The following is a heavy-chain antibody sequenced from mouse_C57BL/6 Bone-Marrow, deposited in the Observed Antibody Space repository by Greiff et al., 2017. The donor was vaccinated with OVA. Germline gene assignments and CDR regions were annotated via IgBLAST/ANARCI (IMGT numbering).Heavy chain of an antibody. V-gene: IGHV1-72*01. J-gene: IGHJ2*01. CDR2: IDPNSGGT. CDR1: GYTFTSYW. Sequence: QVQLKQPGAELVKPGASVKLSCKASGYTFTSYWMHWVKQRPGRALEWIGRIDPNSGGTKYNEKFKSKATLTVDKPSSTAYMQLSSLTSEDSAVYYCARNGGYYFDYWGQGTTLTVSS. CDR3: ARNGGYYFDY.